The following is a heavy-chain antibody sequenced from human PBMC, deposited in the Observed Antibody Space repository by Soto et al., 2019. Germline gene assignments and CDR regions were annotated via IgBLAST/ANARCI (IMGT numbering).Heavy chain of an antibody. CDR3: ATDAQYYDILTGYYNSLAFDY. V-gene: IGHV1-24*01. J-gene: IGHJ4*02. D-gene: IGHD3-9*01. CDR1: GYTLTELS. Sequence: ASVKVSCKVSGYTLTELSMHWVRQAPGKGLEWMGGFDPEDGETIYAQKFQGRVTMTEDTSTDTAYMELSSLRSEDTAVYYCATDAQYYDILTGYYNSLAFDYWGQGTRVTSPQ. CDR2: FDPEDGET.